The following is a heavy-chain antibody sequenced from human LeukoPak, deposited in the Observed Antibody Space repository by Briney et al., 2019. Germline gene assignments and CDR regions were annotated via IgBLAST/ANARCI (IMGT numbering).Heavy chain of an antibody. V-gene: IGHV3-23*01. D-gene: IGHD6-19*01. CDR3: AKSSGYSSGGGLDFDY. J-gene: IGHJ4*02. Sequence: GGSLRLSCAASGFTFSSYAMSWVRQAPGKGLEWVSAISGSGGSTYYADSAKGRFIISRDNSKNTLYLQMNSLRAEDTAVYYCAKSSGYSSGGGLDFDYWGQGTLVTVSS. CDR1: GFTFSSYA. CDR2: ISGSGGST.